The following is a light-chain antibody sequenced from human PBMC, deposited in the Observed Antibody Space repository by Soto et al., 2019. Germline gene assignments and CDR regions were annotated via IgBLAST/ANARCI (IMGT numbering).Light chain of an antibody. J-gene: IGKJ5*01. CDR3: QQYGTSRIT. CDR1: QSVSSTY. CDR2: DAS. Sequence: ENVLTQSPDTLSLSPGERATLSCRASQSVSSTYLAWYQQKAGQAPRLLMYDASTRATGIPDRFSGSGSGTDFTLAISRLEPEDSAVYYCQQYGTSRITFGQGTRLEI. V-gene: IGKV3-20*01.